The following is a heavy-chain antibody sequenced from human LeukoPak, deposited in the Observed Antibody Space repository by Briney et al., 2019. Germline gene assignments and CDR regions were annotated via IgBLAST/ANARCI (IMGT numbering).Heavy chain of an antibody. J-gene: IGHJ6*03. Sequence: GSLRISSLDCGFTLRGYTMGCVRQPPGKGLEWVSAISGSGASTSYADSVKGRFTISRDNSKNTLYLQMNSLRAEDTAVYYCAKDGGYYYYYYMDVWGKGTTVTVSS. V-gene: IGHV3-23*01. CDR1: GFTLRGYT. CDR2: ISGSGAST. CDR3: AKDGGYYYYYYMDV. D-gene: IGHD3-16*01.